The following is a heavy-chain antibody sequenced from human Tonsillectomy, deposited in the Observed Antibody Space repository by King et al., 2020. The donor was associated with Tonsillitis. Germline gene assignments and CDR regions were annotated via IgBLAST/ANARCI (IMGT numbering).Heavy chain of an antibody. CDR2: IFSSDEK. V-gene: IGHV2-26*01. CDR3: ARIVRVTTVTILYYYAYYMDV. D-gene: IGHD4-17*01. Sequence: TLQESGPVLVKPTETLTLTCTVSGFSLNNATLGVSWIRQPPGKALEWLAHIFSSDEKSYNTSLHSRVTVSEDTSKSQVILTMTNVDPVDTATYFCARIVRVTTVTILYYYAYYMDVWGKGTTVTVSS. CDR1: GFSLNNATLG. J-gene: IGHJ6*03.